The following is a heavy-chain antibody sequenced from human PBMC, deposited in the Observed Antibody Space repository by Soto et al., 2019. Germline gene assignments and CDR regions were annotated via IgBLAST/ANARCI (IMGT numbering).Heavy chain of an antibody. CDR2: FDPEDGET. J-gene: IGHJ4*02. V-gene: IGHV1-24*01. CDR3: ATSSGYSSGWTHDY. D-gene: IGHD6-19*01. Sequence: SVKVSCKVSGYTLTELSMHWVRQALGKGLEWMGGFDPEDGETIYAQKFQGRVTMTEDTSTDTAYMELSSLRSEDTAVYYCATSSGYSSGWTHDYWGQGTLVTVSS. CDR1: GYTLTELS.